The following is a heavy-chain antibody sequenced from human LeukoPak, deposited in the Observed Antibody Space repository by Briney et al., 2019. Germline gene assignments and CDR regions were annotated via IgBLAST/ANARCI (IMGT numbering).Heavy chain of an antibody. CDR2: IYCSGST. CDR3: ARHGTGGGDGYNPADQ. V-gene: IGHV4-39*01. Sequence: PSETLSLTCTVSGGPIANYKYHWGWIRQPPGKGLGWIASIYCSGSTYYNPSLKSRVTISIDTSKSQFSLRLTSGTASDTAVYYCARHGTGGGDGYNPADQWGQGTLVSVSS. D-gene: IGHD5-24*01. J-gene: IGHJ4*02. CDR1: GGPIANYKYH.